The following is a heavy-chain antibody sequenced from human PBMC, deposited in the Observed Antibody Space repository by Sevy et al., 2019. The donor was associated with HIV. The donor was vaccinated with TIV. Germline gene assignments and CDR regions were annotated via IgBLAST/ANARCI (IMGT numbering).Heavy chain of an antibody. CDR2: FIPMFDTP. Sequence: ASVKVSCKASGATFMNYAISWVRQAPGQGLEWMGGFIPMFDTPNYAQEFQGRVTITADESTSTAYLELTSLRSEDTAVYYCARDSLYATNWAFDYWGQGTLVTVSS. J-gene: IGHJ4*02. CDR1: GATFMNYA. CDR3: ARDSLYATNWAFDY. V-gene: IGHV1-69*13. D-gene: IGHD1-1*01.